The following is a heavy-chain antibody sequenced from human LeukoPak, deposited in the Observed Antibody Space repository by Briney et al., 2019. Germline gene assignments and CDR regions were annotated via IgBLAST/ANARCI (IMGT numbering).Heavy chain of an antibody. J-gene: IGHJ6*03. CDR1: GGSFSGYY. D-gene: IGHD7-27*01. Sequence: PSETLSLTCAVYGGSFSGYYWSWIRQPPGKGLEWIGEINHSGSTNYNPSLKSRVTISVDTSKNQFSLKLNSVTAADTAVYYCARLGKDLGSYYYYYYMDVWGKGTTVTVSS. V-gene: IGHV4-34*01. CDR2: INHSGST. CDR3: ARLGKDLGSYYYYYYMDV.